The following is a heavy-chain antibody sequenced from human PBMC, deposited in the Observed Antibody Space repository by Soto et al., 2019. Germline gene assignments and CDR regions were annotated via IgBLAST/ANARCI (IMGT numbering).Heavy chain of an antibody. CDR2: IIPIFHTA. V-gene: IGHV1-69*13. D-gene: IGHD5-18*01. Sequence: SVKGACKASGGTFSNNGFTWVRQAPGQGLELMGGIIPIFHTAHYTQKFKGRVTITADESTSTVYMELSSLRSEDTAVYYCAPRGYSHGGYYYSCYGMDFWCQGPTLTVS. CDR1: GGTFSNNG. J-gene: IGHJ6*02. CDR3: APRGYSHGGYYYSCYGMDF.